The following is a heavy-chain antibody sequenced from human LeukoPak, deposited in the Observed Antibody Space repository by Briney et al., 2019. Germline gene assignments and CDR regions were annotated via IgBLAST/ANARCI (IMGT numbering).Heavy chain of an antibody. Sequence: GGSLGLSCAASGFTFSSYAMSWVRQAPGRGLEWVSIISASGATTNYADSVKGRFTVSRDKSENTLYLQMNSLRAEDTALYYCAKGGRDSKYFNYWGQGTLVAVSS. J-gene: IGHJ4*02. CDR2: ISASGATT. CDR3: AKGGRDSKYFNY. CDR1: GFTFSSYA. V-gene: IGHV3-23*01. D-gene: IGHD6-13*01.